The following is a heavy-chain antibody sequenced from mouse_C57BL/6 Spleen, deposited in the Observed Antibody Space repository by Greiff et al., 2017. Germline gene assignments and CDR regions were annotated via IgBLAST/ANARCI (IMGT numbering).Heavy chain of an antibody. CDR1: GFSLTSYG. CDR3: ARRRDGSWYFDV. Sequence: VQLVESGPGLVQPSQSLSITCTVSGFSLTSYGVHWVRQSPGKGLEWLGVIWSGGSTDYNAAFISRLSISKDNSKSQVFFKMNSLQADDTAIYYCARRRDGSWYFDVWGTGTTVTVSS. CDR2: IWSGGST. D-gene: IGHD2-3*01. J-gene: IGHJ1*03. V-gene: IGHV2-2*01.